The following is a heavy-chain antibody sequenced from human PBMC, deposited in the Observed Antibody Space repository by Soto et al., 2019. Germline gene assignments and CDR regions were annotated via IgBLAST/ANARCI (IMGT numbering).Heavy chain of an antibody. J-gene: IGHJ6*04. CDR1: GFTFSSYW. CDR3: ARDEKESFGVVITFSYGMDV. CDR2: IKQDGSEK. D-gene: IGHD3-3*01. V-gene: IGHV3-7*05. Sequence: GGSLRLSCAASGFTFSSYWMSWVRQAPGKGLEWVANIKQDGSEKYYVDSVKGRFTISRDNAKNSLYLQMNSLRAEDTAVYYCARDEKESFGVVITFSYGMDVWGKGTTVTVSS.